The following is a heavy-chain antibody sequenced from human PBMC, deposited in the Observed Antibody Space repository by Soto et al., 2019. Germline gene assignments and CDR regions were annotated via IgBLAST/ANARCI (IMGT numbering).Heavy chain of an antibody. CDR1: GFTFSSYG. V-gene: IGHV3-33*01. CDR2: IWYDGSNK. Sequence: ESGGGVVQPGRSLRLSCAASGFTFSSYGMHWVRQAPGKGLEWVAVIWYDGSNKYYADSVKGRFTISRDNSKNTLYLQMNSLRAEDTAVYYCARDGQEQWLANWFDPWGQGTLVTVSS. D-gene: IGHD6-19*01. CDR3: ARDGQEQWLANWFDP. J-gene: IGHJ5*02.